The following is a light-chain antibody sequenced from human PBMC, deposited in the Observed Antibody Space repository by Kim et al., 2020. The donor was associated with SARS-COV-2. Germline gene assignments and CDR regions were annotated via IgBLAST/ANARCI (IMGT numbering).Light chain of an antibody. V-gene: IGLV2-11*01. J-gene: IGLJ2*01. CDR3: CSYAGGYSHVL. CDR2: DVT. Sequence: QSALTQPRSVSGSPGQSVTISCTGTSSDVGGYNYVSWYQQHPGKAPKLIIYDVTKRPSGVPDRFYGSKSGNTASLTISGLQAEDEADYYCCSYAGGYSHVLFGGGTQLTVL. CDR1: SSDVGGYNY.